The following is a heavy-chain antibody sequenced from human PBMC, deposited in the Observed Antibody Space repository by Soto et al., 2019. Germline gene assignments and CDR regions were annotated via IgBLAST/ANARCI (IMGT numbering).Heavy chain of an antibody. J-gene: IGHJ4*02. CDR2: IYYSGST. CDR3: ARHVWSGYYFDY. V-gene: IGHV4-39*01. CDR1: GGSISSSSYY. Sequence: LSLTCTVSGGSISSSSYYWGWIRQPPGKGLEWIGSIYYSGSTYYNPSLKSRVTISVDTSKNQFSLKLSSVTAADTAVYYCARHVWSGYYFDYWGQGTLVTVSS. D-gene: IGHD3-3*01.